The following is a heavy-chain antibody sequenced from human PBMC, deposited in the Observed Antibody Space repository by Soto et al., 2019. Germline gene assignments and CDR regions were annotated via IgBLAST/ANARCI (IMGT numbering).Heavy chain of an antibody. Sequence: ASVKVSCKASGYTFTSYDMHWVRQAPGQRLEWMGWINAGNGNTKYSQKFQGRVTITRDTSASTAYMELSSLRSEDTAVYYCARDSYSQRKLPAAVRRDYYYSYGVDVWGQGTTVTVSS. D-gene: IGHD2-15*01. CDR1: GYTFTSYD. CDR3: ARDSYSQRKLPAAVRRDYYYSYGVDV. CDR2: INAGNGNT. V-gene: IGHV1-3*01. J-gene: IGHJ6*02.